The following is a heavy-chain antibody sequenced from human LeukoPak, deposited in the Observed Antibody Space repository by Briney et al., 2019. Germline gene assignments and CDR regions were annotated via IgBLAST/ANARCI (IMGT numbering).Heavy chain of an antibody. Sequence: GGSLRLSSAASGFTFSDYSMNWVRQAPGKGLEWISYSGIDSGNTNYADSVKGRFTISGDKAKNSLYLQMNSLRVEDTAVYYCARDYKYAFDNWGQGTLVTVSS. CDR3: ARDYKYAFDN. J-gene: IGHJ4*02. D-gene: IGHD5-24*01. V-gene: IGHV3-48*01. CDR2: SGIDSGNT. CDR1: GFTFSDYS.